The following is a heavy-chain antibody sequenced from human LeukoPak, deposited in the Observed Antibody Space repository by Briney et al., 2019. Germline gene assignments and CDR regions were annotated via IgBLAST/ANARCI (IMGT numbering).Heavy chain of an antibody. CDR3: ARGGDDSGLYFAY. J-gene: IGHJ4*02. V-gene: IGHV1-2*02. D-gene: IGHD3-22*01. CDR1: GYSFTGFY. Sequence: ASVKVSCKASGYSFTGFYIHWVRQAPGQGLEWMAWINPQTGATNHAPKFKGRITTTRDVSITTAYMEVTTLRSDDTAVYYCARGGDDSGLYFAYWGQGTLVTASS. CDR2: INPQTGAT.